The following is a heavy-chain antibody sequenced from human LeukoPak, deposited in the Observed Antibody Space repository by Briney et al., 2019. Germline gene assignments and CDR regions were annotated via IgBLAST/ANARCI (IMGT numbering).Heavy chain of an antibody. J-gene: IGHJ4*02. Sequence: PSETLSLTCTVSGGSVSSSSYYWGWIRQPPGKGLEWIGSIYYSGSTYYNPSLKSRVTISVDTSKNQFSLKLSSVTAADTAVYYCARVYGSGSEYYFDYWGQGTLVTVSS. V-gene: IGHV4-39*01. D-gene: IGHD3-10*01. CDR3: ARVYGSGSEYYFDY. CDR2: IYYSGST. CDR1: GGSVSSSSYY.